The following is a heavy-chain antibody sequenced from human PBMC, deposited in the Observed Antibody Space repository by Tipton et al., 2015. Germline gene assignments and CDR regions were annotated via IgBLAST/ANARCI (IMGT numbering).Heavy chain of an antibody. J-gene: IGHJ4*02. CDR3: ASLLLYGDYVHGLGY. D-gene: IGHD4-17*01. V-gene: IGHV3-48*03. CDR2: ISFSGDTI. Sequence: SLRLSCAASGFTFRSYEFNWVRQAPGKGLEWISYISFSGDTIYYADSVKGRFTISRDNAKNSLYLQMNSLRAEDTAVYYCASLLLYGDYVHGLGYWGQGTLVTVSS. CDR1: GFTFRSYE.